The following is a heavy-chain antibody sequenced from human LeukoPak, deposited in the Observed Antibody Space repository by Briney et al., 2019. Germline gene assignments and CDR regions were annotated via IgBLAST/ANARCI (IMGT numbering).Heavy chain of an antibody. J-gene: IGHJ4*02. CDR3: ATGGVGELAGYYDF. V-gene: IGHV4-31*03. Sequence: PSETLSLMCTVSGVSLSSADYYWSWIRQRPGKGLEWIGYIHYSGNTYYNPSLKSRVVISVDASENQFSLKLDSVTAADTAVYYCATGGVGELAGYYDFWGQGTLVTVSS. CDR1: GVSLSSADYY. CDR2: IHYSGNT. D-gene: IGHD1-26*01.